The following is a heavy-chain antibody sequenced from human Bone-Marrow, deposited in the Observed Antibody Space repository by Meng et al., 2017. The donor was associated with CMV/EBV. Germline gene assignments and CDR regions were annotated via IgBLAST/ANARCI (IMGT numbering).Heavy chain of an antibody. CDR2: MNHNSANT. CDR1: GYTFTSYD. D-gene: IGHD1-14*01. Sequence: SCKAYGYTFTSYDLSWVRQATGQGLEWMGWMNHNSANTGYAQKFQGRVTMTRNTSVSTAYMELSSLRSEDTAVYYCARRKMNSFDYWGQGTLVTVSS. V-gene: IGHV1-8*01. CDR3: ARRKMNSFDY. J-gene: IGHJ4*02.